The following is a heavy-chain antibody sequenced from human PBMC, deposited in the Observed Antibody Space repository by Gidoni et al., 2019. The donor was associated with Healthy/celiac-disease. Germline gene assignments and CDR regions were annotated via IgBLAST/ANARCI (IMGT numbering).Heavy chain of an antibody. Sequence: QVQLVESGGGLVEPGGSLSSSCAASGFPLSDYYMSWIRQAPGTGQEWVLYISSSGSTIYYADSVKGRFTISRDNAKNSLYLQMTSLRAEDTAVYYCARDHIVGATPDYWGQGTLVTVSS. J-gene: IGHJ4*02. CDR2: ISSSGSTI. CDR1: GFPLSDYY. V-gene: IGHV3-11*01. CDR3: ARDHIVGATPDY. D-gene: IGHD1-26*01.